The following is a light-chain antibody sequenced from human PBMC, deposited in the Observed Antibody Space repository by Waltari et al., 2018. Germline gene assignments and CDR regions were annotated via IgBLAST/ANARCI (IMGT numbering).Light chain of an antibody. J-gene: IGKJ1*01. V-gene: IGKV3-11*01. CDR2: AAS. CDR1: QCFRTS. Sequence: DIVFTQSPATLSLSPGERATLSCRASQCFRTSLAWYHHNPSQAPRLLIYAASNRATDSPARFSGSGSETDFTLTISSLGTEDCAVYYCQRRSNWPGTFGQGTKVEIK. CDR3: QRRSNWPGT.